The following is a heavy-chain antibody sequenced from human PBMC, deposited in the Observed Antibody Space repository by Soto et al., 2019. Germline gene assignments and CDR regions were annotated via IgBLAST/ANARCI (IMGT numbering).Heavy chain of an antibody. CDR1: GFTFSEYY. CDR2: ISSSGDNI. J-gene: IGHJ3*02. CDR3: ARRAFGSSRSFDI. V-gene: IGHV3-11*01. D-gene: IGHD6-6*01. Sequence: GGSLRLSCAASGFTFSEYYVTWIRQAPGKGLEWVSSISSSGDNIYYGDSVKGRFTISRDNSKNTLYLQMNSLRAEDTALYYCARRAFGSSRSFDIWGQGTMVTVSS.